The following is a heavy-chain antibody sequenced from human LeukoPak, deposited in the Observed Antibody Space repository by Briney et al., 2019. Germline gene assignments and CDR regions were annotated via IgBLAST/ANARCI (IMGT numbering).Heavy chain of an antibody. Sequence: GGSLRLSWAASGFTFSNYWMHWVRQAPGKGLVWVSRINSDGINTSYADSVKGRFTISRDNAKNTLNLQMNSLRAEDTAVYYCARADCGGDCYSGQNWFDPWGQGTLVTVSS. V-gene: IGHV3-74*01. D-gene: IGHD2-21*02. CDR1: GFTFSNYW. J-gene: IGHJ5*02. CDR3: ARADCGGDCYSGQNWFDP. CDR2: INSDGINT.